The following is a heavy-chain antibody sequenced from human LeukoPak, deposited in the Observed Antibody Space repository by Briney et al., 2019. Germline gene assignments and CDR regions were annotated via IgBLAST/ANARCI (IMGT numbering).Heavy chain of an antibody. CDR3: ARQYGGGLYYFDY. Sequence: GESRRISCKGSGYTFTYWIAWVRQVPGKGLEWMGIIYPGDSDTRYSPSFQGQVTISVDKSISTAYLQWSSLKASDTAMYYCARQYGGGLYYFDYWGQGTLVTVSS. CDR2: IYPGDSDT. D-gene: IGHD4-23*01. CDR1: GYTFTYW. J-gene: IGHJ4*02. V-gene: IGHV5-51*01.